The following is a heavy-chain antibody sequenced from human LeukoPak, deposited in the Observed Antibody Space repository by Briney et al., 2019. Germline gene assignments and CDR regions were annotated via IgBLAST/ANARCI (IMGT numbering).Heavy chain of an antibody. CDR3: GRGEQQLSWFDP. CDR1: GYIFTDHY. J-gene: IGHJ5*02. Sequence: ASVKVSCKASGYIFTDHYIHWVRPAPGQGLEWMGWIDPNSGGTDCAQKFRAGVTLTWDTSITTAYLEMSRLTSDDTPVYYFGRGEQQLSWFDPWGQGTLVTVSS. D-gene: IGHD6-13*01. V-gene: IGHV1-2*02. CDR2: IDPNSGGT.